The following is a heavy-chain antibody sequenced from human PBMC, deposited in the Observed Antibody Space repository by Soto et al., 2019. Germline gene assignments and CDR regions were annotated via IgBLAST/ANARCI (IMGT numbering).Heavy chain of an antibody. CDR1: CGSISSNY. V-gene: IGHV4-59*01. CDR2: VYYSGST. Sequence: KTSETLSLTCTGSCGSISSNYWTWMPQPPGKGLEWIGYVYYSGSTNSNPSLKSRVTISIDTSKNQFSLKLNSVTAADTALYYCARDLSYWGQGALVTVSS. J-gene: IGHJ4*02. CDR3: ARDLSY.